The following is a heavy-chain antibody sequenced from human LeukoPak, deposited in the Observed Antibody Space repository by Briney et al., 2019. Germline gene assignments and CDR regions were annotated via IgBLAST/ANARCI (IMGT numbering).Heavy chain of an antibody. J-gene: IGHJ6*02. V-gene: IGHV4-34*01. CDR3: ARGLYSSSWYMYYAMDV. D-gene: IGHD6-13*01. CDR1: GVSFSGSY. Sequence: MASETLSLTCAVYGVSFSGSYWSWIRQPPGKGLEWIGEINHSGSTNYNPSLKSRVTISVDTSKNQFSLKLSSVTAADTAVYYCARGLYSSSWYMYYAMDVWGQGTTVTVSS. CDR2: INHSGST.